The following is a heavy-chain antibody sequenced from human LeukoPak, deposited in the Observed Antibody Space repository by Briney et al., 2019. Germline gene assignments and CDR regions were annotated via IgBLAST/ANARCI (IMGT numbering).Heavy chain of an antibody. Sequence: GGSLRLSCAASGCIFSDYWMQWVRQVPGKGLVWGSHINNDGTDTKYADSVKGRFTISRDNSKNTLYLQMNSLRAEDTAEYSYARDYCSGSSCYSEGYWGQGTLVTVSS. CDR3: ARDYCSGSSCYSEGY. D-gene: IGHD2-15*01. CDR1: GCIFSDYW. CDR2: INNDGTDT. J-gene: IGHJ4*02. V-gene: IGHV3-74*01.